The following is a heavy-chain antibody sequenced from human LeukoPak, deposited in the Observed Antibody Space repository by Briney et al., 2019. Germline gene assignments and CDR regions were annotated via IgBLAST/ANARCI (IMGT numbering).Heavy chain of an antibody. Sequence: SETLSLTCAVYGGSFSGYYWSWIRQPPGKGLEWIGEINHSGSANYNPSLKSRVTISVDTSKNQFSLKLSSVTAADTAVYYCARGNYYMDVWGKGTTVTVSS. CDR1: GGSFSGYY. CDR3: ARGNYYMDV. CDR2: INHSGSA. V-gene: IGHV4-34*01. J-gene: IGHJ6*03.